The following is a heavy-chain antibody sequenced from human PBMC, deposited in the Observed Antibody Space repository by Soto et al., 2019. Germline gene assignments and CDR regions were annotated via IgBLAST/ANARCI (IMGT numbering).Heavy chain of an antibody. J-gene: IGHJ4*02. CDR2: IYYSGST. D-gene: IGHD6-13*01. CDR1: GGSISSYY. V-gene: IGHV4-59*01. Sequence: SETLSLTCTVSGGSISSYYWSWIRQPPGKGLEWIGYIYYSGSTNYNPSLKSRVTISVDTSKNQFSLKLSSVTAADTAVYYCASGPLGYSSSWNRFEYWGQGTLVTVSS. CDR3: ASGPLGYSSSWNRFEY.